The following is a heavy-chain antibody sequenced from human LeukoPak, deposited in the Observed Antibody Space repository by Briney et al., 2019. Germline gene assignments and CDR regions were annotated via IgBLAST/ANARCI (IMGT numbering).Heavy chain of an antibody. J-gene: IGHJ4*02. Sequence: GGSLRLSCAASGFTFSSYAMTWVRQAPGKGLEWVSEITGSGGSTYYADSVKGRFTISRDNSRNTLYLQMNSLRAEDTAVYYCARELFDFDYWGQGTLVTVSS. CDR3: ARELFDFDY. V-gene: IGHV3-23*01. CDR1: GFTFSSYA. CDR2: ITGSGGST. D-gene: IGHD3-10*01.